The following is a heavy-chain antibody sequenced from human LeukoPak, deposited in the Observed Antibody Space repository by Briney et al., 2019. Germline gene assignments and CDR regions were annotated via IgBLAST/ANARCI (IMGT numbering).Heavy chain of an antibody. CDR3: ARDIYYYGSGSQGFDY. J-gene: IGHJ4*02. CDR1: GFTFSSYE. Sequence: PGGSLRLSCAASGFTFSSYEMNWVRQAPGKGLEWVSYISSSGSTIYYADSVKGRFTISRDNAKNSLYLQMNSLRAEDTAVYYCARDIYYYGSGSQGFDYWGQGTLVTVSS. CDR2: ISSSGSTI. D-gene: IGHD3-10*01. V-gene: IGHV3-48*03.